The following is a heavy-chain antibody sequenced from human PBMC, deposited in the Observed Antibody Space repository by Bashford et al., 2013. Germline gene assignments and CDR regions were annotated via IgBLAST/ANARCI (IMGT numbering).Heavy chain of an antibody. D-gene: IGHD3-3*01. J-gene: IGHJ5*02. Sequence: ASVKVSCQATGYTFSSHNVNWVRQATGQGLEWMGWMDPNSGDTGYAENFEGRISLTRNTSIGKAYMELTSLTFEDTAVYYCVRGHSPVIRGITRGDYFDPWGQGTLVTVSS. CDR1: GYTFSSHN. CDR2: MDPNSGDT. CDR3: VRGHSPVIRGITRGDYFDP. V-gene: IGHV1-8*01.